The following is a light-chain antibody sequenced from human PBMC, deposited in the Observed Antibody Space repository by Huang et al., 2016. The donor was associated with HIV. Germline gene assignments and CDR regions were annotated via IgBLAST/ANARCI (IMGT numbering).Light chain of an antibody. J-gene: IGKJ1*01. CDR3: QQYHSYSWT. Sequence: DIQMTQSPSTLSASVGDRVTITCRASPGISYWLAWYQQKPGKAPNLLIYKSSSLQSGVPSRFSGSGSGTEFTLTISSLQPDDFASYYCQQYHSYSWTFGQGTKVEIK. CDR1: PGISYW. CDR2: KSS. V-gene: IGKV1-5*03.